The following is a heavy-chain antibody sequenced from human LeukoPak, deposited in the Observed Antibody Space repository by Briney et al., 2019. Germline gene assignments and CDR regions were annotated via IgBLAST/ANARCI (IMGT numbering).Heavy chain of an antibody. CDR3: AREPWRSAVAGNGYFDY. J-gene: IGHJ4*02. CDR1: GFTFSSYA. CDR2: ISYDGSNK. Sequence: GGSLRLSCAASGFTFSSYAMHWVRQAPGKGLEWVALISYDGSNKYYADSVKGRFTISRDNSKNTLYLQMNSLRTEDTALYYCAREPWRSAVAGNGYFDYWGQGTLVTVSS. D-gene: IGHD6-13*01. V-gene: IGHV3-30-3*01.